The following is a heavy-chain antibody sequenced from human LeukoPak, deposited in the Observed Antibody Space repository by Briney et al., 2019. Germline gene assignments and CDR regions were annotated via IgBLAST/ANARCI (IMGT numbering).Heavy chain of an antibody. CDR3: AAVVDQH. CDR2: ISGSGGST. V-gene: IGHV3-23*01. J-gene: IGHJ1*01. Sequence: GSLRLSRAPSGFTLSGYAMSGVRPAPRKGLEWVSAISGSGGSTYYADSVKGRFTISRDNSKNTLYLQMNSLRAEDTAVYYCAAVVDQHWGQGTLVTVSS. CDR1: GFTLSGYA. D-gene: IGHD3-16*02.